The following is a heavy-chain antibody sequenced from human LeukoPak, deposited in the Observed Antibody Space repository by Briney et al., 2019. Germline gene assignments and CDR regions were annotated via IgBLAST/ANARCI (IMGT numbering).Heavy chain of an antibody. V-gene: IGHV4-59*01. CDR1: GGSISSYY. CDR3: ARDHSSSSPPKY. CDR2: TYYSGYT. Sequence: PSETLSLTCTVSGGSISSYYWSWIRQPPGKGLEWIGYTYYSGYTNYNPSLKSRVTISVDTSKNQFSLKLSSVTAADTAVYYCARDHSSSSPPKYWGQGTLVTVSS. J-gene: IGHJ4*02. D-gene: IGHD6-6*01.